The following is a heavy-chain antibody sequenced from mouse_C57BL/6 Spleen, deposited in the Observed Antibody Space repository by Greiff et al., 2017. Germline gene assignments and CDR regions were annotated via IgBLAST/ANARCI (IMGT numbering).Heavy chain of an antibody. J-gene: IGHJ1*03. Sequence: VQLQQSGAELMRPGASVTLSCKASGSTFTDYEMNWVKQTPVNGLEWIGDIDPDTGGPAYNQKFKGKAILTADKSSSTAYMERRSLTSEDAAVYYCTRGDSYWKFDVWGTGTTVTVSA. CDR2: IDPDTGGP. CDR3: TRGDSYWKFDV. V-gene: IGHV1-15*01. CDR1: GSTFTDYE.